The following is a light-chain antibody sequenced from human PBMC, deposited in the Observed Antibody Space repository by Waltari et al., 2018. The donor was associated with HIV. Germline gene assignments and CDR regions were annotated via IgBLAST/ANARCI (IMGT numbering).Light chain of an antibody. CDR1: QSISNY. J-gene: IGKJ2*01. Sequence: DIQMTQSPSSLSASVGDRVTITCRASQSISNYLNWYQQKPGKAPKLLIYAASSLQSGVPSRFSGNGSGTDFTLTISSLQPEDFATYYCQQCYSTPLATFGQGTKLEIK. CDR2: AAS. CDR3: QQCYSTPLAT. V-gene: IGKV1-39*01.